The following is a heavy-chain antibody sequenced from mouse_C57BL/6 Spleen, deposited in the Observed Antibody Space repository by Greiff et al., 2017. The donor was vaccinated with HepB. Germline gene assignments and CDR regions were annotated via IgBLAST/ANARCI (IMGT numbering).Heavy chain of an antibody. D-gene: IGHD2-5*01. CDR2: TFYSGIT. CDR3: ARASYSNYGYAMDY. Sequence: EVKVVESGPSLVRPSQTLSLTCTVTGFSINSDCYWIWIRQFPGNKLEYIGYTFYSGITYYNPSLESRTYITRDTSKNQFSLKLSSVTTEDTATYYCARASYSNYGYAMDYWGQGTSVTVSS. J-gene: IGHJ4*01. CDR1: GFSINSDCY. V-gene: IGHV3-3*01.